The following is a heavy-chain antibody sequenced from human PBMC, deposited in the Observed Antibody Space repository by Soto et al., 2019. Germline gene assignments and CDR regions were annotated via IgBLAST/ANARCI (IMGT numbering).Heavy chain of an antibody. D-gene: IGHD6-19*01. Sequence: SVKVSCKASGGTFSSYAISWVRQAPGQGLEWMVGIIPIFGTANYAQKFQGRVTITADESTSTAYMELRSLRSDDTAVYYCAREAVSGRTGFDYWGKGTLVTVSS. J-gene: IGHJ4*02. CDR2: IIPIFGTA. CDR1: GGTFSSYA. CDR3: AREAVSGRTGFDY. V-gene: IGHV1-69*13.